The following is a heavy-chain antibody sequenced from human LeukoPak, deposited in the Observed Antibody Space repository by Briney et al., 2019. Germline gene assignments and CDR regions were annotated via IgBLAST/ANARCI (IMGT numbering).Heavy chain of an antibody. Sequence: PGGSLRLSCAASTSSSSIIAMSWARQAPGKGLEWVSVISASGGSTYYADSVKGRFTISRDNSKNALYLQMDSLRDEDAAAYYCAKDDYGDYGRRGAFDIWGQGTVVTVSS. J-gene: IGHJ3*02. D-gene: IGHD4-17*01. CDR1: TSSSSIIA. V-gene: IGHV3-23*01. CDR2: ISASGGST. CDR3: AKDDYGDYGRRGAFDI.